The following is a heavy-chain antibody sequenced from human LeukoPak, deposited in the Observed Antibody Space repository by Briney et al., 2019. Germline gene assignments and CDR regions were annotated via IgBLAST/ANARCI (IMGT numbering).Heavy chain of an antibody. J-gene: IGHJ4*02. V-gene: IGHV4-38-2*02. D-gene: IGHD3-3*01. CDR3: AKDVLTIFGVVNNSFDY. Sequence: SETLSLTCTVSGYSISSGHYWGWIRQPPGKGLEWIGSIYHSGSTYYNPSLKGRVTISVDTSKNQFSLKLSSVTAADTAVYYCAKDVLTIFGVVNNSFDYWGQGTLVTVSS. CDR1: GYSISSGHY. CDR2: IYHSGST.